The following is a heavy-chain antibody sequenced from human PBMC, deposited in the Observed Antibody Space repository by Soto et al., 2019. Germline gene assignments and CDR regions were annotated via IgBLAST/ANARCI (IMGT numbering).Heavy chain of an antibody. CDR3: ASYCSGGSCYRGIDAFDI. CDR2: INPSGGST. Sequence: GASVKVSCKASGYTFTSYYMHWVRQAPGQGLEWMGIINPSGGSTSYAQKFQGRVTMTRDTSTSTVYMELSSLRSEDTAVYYCASYCSGGSCYRGIDAFDIWGQGTMVTVSS. CDR1: GYTFTSYY. J-gene: IGHJ3*02. V-gene: IGHV1-46*03. D-gene: IGHD2-15*01.